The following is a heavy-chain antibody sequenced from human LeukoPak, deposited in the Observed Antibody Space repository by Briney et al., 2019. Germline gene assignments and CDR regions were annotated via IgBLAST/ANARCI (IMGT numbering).Heavy chain of an antibody. V-gene: IGHV3-21*06. D-gene: IGHD2-21*02. J-gene: IGHJ4*02. CDR1: GFTFRTPH. CDR2: ISSSTNYI. Sequence: PGGSLRLSCAASGFTFRTPHMHWVRQAPGKGLEWVSYISSSTNYIYYADSVKGRFTISRDNAKDSLFLQMNSLRVEDTAVYYCARGDPIGATCHGDCYYFDHDFWGQGTLVTVSS. CDR3: ARGDPIGATCHGDCYYFDHDF.